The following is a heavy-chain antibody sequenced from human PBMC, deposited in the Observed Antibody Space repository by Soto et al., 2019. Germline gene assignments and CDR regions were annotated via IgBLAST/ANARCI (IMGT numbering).Heavy chain of an antibody. CDR1: GGSLSGYY. CDR2: INHSGST. J-gene: IGHJ6*03. V-gene: IGHV4-34*01. Sequence: SETLSLTCGVFGGSLSGYYWIWIRQSPGQGLEWIGNINHSGSTAYNPSLRSRVTMSVDTSNNQFSLKLTSVTAADTAVYYCARGTSPYYYSYVDVWGKGTSVTVSS. CDR3: ARGTSPYYYSYVDV.